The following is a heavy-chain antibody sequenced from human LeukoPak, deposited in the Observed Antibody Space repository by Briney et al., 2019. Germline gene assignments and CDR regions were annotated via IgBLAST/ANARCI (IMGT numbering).Heavy chain of an antibody. CDR2: FDPEDGEA. CDR1: GYTLTELS. CDR3: TTDLNRGASSSV. D-gene: IGHD6-6*01. J-gene: IGHJ4*02. V-gene: IGHV1-24*01. Sequence: ASVKVSCKVSGYTLTELSMHWVRPAPGKGLEWMGGFDPEDGEAIYAQKFQGRVTMTEDTSTDTAYLELSSLISDDTAVYYFTTDLNRGASSSVWGQGTLVTVSS.